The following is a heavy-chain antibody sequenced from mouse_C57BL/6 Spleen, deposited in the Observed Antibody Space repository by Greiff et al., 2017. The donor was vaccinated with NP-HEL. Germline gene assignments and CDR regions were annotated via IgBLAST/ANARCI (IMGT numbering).Heavy chain of an antibody. D-gene: IGHD4-1*01. V-gene: IGHV5-17*01. Sequence: DVQLVESGGGLVKPGGSLKLSCAASGFTFSDYGMHWVRQAPEKGLEWVAYISSGSSTIYYADTVKGRFTISRDNAKNTLFLQMTSLRSEDTAMYYCARTGTGLAYWGQGTLVTVSA. CDR2: ISSGSSTI. CDR1: GFTFSDYG. J-gene: IGHJ3*01. CDR3: ARTGTGLAY.